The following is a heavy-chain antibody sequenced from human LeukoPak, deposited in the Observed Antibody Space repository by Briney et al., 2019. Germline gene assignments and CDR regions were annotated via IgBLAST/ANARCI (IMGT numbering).Heavy chain of an antibody. V-gene: IGHV1-8*03. CDR1: GGTFSSYA. J-gene: IGHJ4*02. CDR2: MNPNSGNT. D-gene: IGHD2-2*02. CDR3: AREVRYCSSTSCYTRVSYYFDY. Sequence: ASVKVSCKASGGTFSSYAISWVRQAPGQGLEWMGWMNPNSGNTGYAQKFQGRVTITRNTSISTAYMELSSLRSEDTAVYYCAREVRYCSSTSCYTRVSYYFDYWGQGTLVTVSS.